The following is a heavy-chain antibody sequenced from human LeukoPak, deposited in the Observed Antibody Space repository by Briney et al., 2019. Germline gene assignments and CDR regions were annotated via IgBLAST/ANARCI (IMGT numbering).Heavy chain of an antibody. CDR3: ARRQSSGWPYYYYYYMDV. Sequence: ASVKVSCKASGYTFTSYDINWVRQATGQGLEWMGWMNPNSGNTGYAQKFQGRVTITRNTSISTAYMELSSLRSEDTAVYYCARRQSSGWPYYYYYYMDVWGEGTTVTISS. D-gene: IGHD6-19*01. J-gene: IGHJ6*03. CDR1: GYTFTSYD. CDR2: MNPNSGNT. V-gene: IGHV1-8*03.